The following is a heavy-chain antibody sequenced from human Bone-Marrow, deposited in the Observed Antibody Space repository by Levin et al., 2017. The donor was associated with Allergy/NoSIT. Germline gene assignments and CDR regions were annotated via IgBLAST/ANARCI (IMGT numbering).Heavy chain of an antibody. J-gene: IGHJ4*02. CDR2: ISWNSGSI. V-gene: IGHV3-9*01. D-gene: IGHD5-18*01. CDR3: AKDIYSSVNQPDY. CDR1: GFTFDDYA. Sequence: SLKISCAASGFTFDDYAMHWVRQAPGKGLEWVSGISWNSGSIGYADSVKGRFTISRDNAKHSLYLQMNSLRAEDTALYYCAKDIYSSVNQPDYWGQGTLVTVSS.